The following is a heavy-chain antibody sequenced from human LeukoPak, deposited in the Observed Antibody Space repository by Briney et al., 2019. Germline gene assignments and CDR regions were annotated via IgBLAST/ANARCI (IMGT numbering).Heavy chain of an antibody. D-gene: IGHD4-17*01. CDR3: ARYRDYGARNDAFDI. V-gene: IGHV3-21*01. Sequence: PGGSLRLSCAASGFTFSSYSVNWVRQAPGKGLEWVSSISSSSSYIYYADSVKGRFTISRDNAKNSLYLQMNSLRAEDTAVYYCARYRDYGARNDAFDIWGQGTMVTVSS. CDR2: ISSSSSYI. CDR1: GFTFSSYS. J-gene: IGHJ3*02.